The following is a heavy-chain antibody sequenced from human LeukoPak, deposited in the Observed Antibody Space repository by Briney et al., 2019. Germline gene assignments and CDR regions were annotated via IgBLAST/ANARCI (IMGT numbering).Heavy chain of an antibody. V-gene: IGHV4-34*01. J-gene: IGHJ4*02. Sequence: PSETLSLTCAVYGGSFSGYYWSWIRQPPGKGLEWIGEINHSGSTNYNPSLKSRVTISVDTSKNQFSLKLSSVTAADTAVYYCARLPLGTMGATHFDYWGQGTLVTVSS. CDR1: GGSFSGYY. D-gene: IGHD1-26*01. CDR2: INHSGST. CDR3: ARLPLGTMGATHFDY.